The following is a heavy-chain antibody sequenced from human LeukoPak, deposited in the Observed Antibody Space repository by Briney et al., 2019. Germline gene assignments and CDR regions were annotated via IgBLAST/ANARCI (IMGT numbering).Heavy chain of an antibody. Sequence: SETLSLTCTVSGGSLSSRLDYWNWVRQTPGKGLEWIGTISANGNTFYNRSLKTRVTLAIDTSKNQFSLKVTSVTAADTAVYYCAADGDANSLALWGQGTLVTVSS. V-gene: IGHV4-39*07. CDR1: GGSLSSRLDY. CDR3: AADGDANSLAL. J-gene: IGHJ4*02. CDR2: ISANGNT. D-gene: IGHD2-21*01.